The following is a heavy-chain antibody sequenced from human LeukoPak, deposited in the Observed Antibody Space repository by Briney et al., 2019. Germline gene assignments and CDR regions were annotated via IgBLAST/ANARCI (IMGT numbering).Heavy chain of an antibody. CDR2: IYYSGST. D-gene: IGHD3-10*01. Sequence: PSETLSLTCTVSGGSISSYYWSWIRQPPGKGLEWIGYIYYSGSTNYNPSLKSRVTISVDTSKNQFSLKLSSVTAADTAVYYCARGGYSLDYWGRGTLVTVSS. CDR3: ARGGYSLDY. J-gene: IGHJ4*02. V-gene: IGHV4-59*08. CDR1: GGSISSYY.